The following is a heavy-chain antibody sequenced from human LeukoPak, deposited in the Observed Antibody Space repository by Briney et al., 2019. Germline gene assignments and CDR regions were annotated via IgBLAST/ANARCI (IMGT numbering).Heavy chain of an antibody. J-gene: IGHJ5*02. D-gene: IGHD6-13*01. CDR2: IYTSGST. Sequence: SETLSLTCTVSGGSISSYYWSRIRQPAGKGLEWIGRIYTSGSTNYNPSLKSRITMSVDTSKNQFSLKLSTVTAADKAVYYCAREAIAAATWFYPGGQRTLVTVSS. CDR3: AREAIAAATWFYP. V-gene: IGHV4-4*07. CDR1: GGSISSYY.